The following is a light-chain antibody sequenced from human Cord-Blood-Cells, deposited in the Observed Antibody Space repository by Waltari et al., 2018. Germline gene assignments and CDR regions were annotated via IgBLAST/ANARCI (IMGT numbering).Light chain of an antibody. J-gene: IGLJ2*01. Sequence: SYELTQPPSVSVSPGQTASIPCSGDKLGVKYACWYQQKPGQSPVLVIYQDSKRPSGIPERVSGSNSGNTATLTISGTQAMDEADYYCQAWDSSVVFGGGTKLTVL. CDR3: QAWDSSVV. CDR2: QDS. V-gene: IGLV3-1*01. CDR1: KLGVKY.